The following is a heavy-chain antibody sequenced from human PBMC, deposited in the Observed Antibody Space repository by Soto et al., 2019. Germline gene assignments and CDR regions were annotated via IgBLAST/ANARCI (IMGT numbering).Heavy chain of an antibody. CDR3: ARGVRSRSDWRWYYFDY. Sequence: ASVKVSCKASGYTFPSYAIHWVRQAPGQRLEWMGWINAGNGHTKYSAKFQDRITITRDTSASTAYMELSSLRSEDTAVYYCARGVRSRSDWRWYYFDYWGQGTLVTVS. D-gene: IGHD2-8*02. J-gene: IGHJ4*02. CDR2: INAGNGHT. V-gene: IGHV1-3*01. CDR1: GYTFPSYA.